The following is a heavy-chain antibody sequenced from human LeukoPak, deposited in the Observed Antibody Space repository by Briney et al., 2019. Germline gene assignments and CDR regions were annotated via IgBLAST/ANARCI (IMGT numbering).Heavy chain of an antibody. V-gene: IGHV3-30*02. D-gene: IGHD3-16*01. Sequence: PGGSLRLSCAASGFTFSDYYMSWIRQAPGKGLEWVAFIRYDGSNKYYADSVKGRFTISRDNSKNMLYLQMKSLRAEDTAVYYCARDGASFYYYYMDVWGKGTTVTVSS. J-gene: IGHJ6*03. CDR1: GFTFSDYY. CDR2: IRYDGSNK. CDR3: ARDGASFYYYYMDV.